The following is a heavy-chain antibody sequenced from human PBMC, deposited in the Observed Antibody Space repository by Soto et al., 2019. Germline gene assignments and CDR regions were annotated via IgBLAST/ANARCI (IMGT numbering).Heavy chain of an antibody. CDR1: GFTFSSYA. J-gene: IGHJ5*02. CDR3: AKDPSGIVVVPAALGWFDP. Sequence: GSLRLSCAASGFTFSSYAMSWVRQAPGKGLEWVSAISGSGGSTYYADSVKGRFTISRDNSKNTLYLQMNSLRAEDTAVYYCAKDPSGIVVVPAALGWFDPWGQGTLVTVSS. D-gene: IGHD2-2*01. CDR2: ISGSGGST. V-gene: IGHV3-23*01.